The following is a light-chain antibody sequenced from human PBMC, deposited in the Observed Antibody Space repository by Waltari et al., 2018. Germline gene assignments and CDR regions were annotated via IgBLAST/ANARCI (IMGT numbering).Light chain of an antibody. CDR3: MQALQTLLS. J-gene: IGKJ4*01. Sequence: DIVVTQSPLSLPATPGEPASISCRSSQSLLHSNGYNYLHWFLQKPGQSPQLLIYLGSNRASGVPDRFSGSGSGTDFTLKISRVEAEDVGVYYCMQALQTLLSFGGGTKVEIK. V-gene: IGKV2-28*01. CDR2: LGS. CDR1: QSLLHSNGYNY.